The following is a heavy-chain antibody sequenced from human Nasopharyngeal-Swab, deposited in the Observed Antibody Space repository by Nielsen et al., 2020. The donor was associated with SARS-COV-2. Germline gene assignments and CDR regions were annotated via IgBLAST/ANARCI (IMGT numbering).Heavy chain of an antibody. D-gene: IGHD4-17*01. CDR2: IKSKIDGGTT. V-gene: IGHV3-15*01. CDR1: GFTFSNAW. Sequence: GGSLRLSCAASGFTFSNAWMSWVRQAPGKGLEWVGRIKSKIDGGTTDYAAPVKGRFTISRDDSKNTLYLQMNSLKTEDTAVYYCTTDLHDYGDYDYWGQGTLVTVSS. CDR3: TTDLHDYGDYDY. J-gene: IGHJ4*02.